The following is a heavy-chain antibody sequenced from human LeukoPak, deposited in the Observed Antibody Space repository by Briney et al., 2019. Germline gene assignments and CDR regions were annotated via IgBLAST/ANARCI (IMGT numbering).Heavy chain of an antibody. CDR3: ASRFGGYGLYGMDV. D-gene: IGHD3-10*01. CDR1: GYTFTSYY. Sequence: ASVKVSCQASGYTFTSYYMHGVRQAPGQGLEWMGIINPSGGSTSYAQKFQGRVTMTRETSTSKVYMELSSLRSEDTAVYYCASRFGGYGLYGMDVWGQGTTVTVSS. V-gene: IGHV1-46*01. CDR2: INPSGGST. J-gene: IGHJ6*02.